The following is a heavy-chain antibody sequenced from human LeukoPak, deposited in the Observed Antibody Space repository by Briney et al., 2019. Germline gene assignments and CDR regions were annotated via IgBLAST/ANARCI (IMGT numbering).Heavy chain of an antibody. Sequence: SQTLSLTCTVSSGSISSGDYYWSWIRQPPGKGLGRIGYIYYRGSTYYNPSLKSRVTISVDTSRNQFSLKLSSVTAADTAVYYCARVNYDSRDFDYWGQGTLVTVSS. CDR3: ARVNYDSRDFDY. J-gene: IGHJ4*02. D-gene: IGHD3-22*01. CDR2: IYYRGST. V-gene: IGHV4-30-4*01. CDR1: SGSISSGDYY.